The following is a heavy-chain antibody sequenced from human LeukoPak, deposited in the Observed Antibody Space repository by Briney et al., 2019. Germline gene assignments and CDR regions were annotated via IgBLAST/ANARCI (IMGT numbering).Heavy chain of an antibody. J-gene: IGHJ4*02. CDR2: IYPANSAT. D-gene: IGHD3-22*01. CDR1: GYSFTSYW. CDR3: AIQAYYHSTAYGN. V-gene: IGHV5-51*03. Sequence: GESLTISCQGSGYSFTSYWIGWMRQMPGQGLELMAIIYPANSATRYSPSVQGRVTISADNSINTAYLQWSSLRASDTAMYYCAIQAYYHSTAYGNWGQGTLVTVSS.